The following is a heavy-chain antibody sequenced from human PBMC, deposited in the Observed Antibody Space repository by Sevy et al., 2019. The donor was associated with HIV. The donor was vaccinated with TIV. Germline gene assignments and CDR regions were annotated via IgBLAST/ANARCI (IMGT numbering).Heavy chain of an antibody. V-gene: IGHV3-21*01. CDR2: ISSSSSYI. CDR1: GFTFSSYS. CDR3: ARGGTYYYDSSGHCAYAH. D-gene: IGHD3-22*01. J-gene: IGHJ4*02. Sequence: GGSLRLSCAASGFTFSSYSMNWVRQAPGKGLEWVSSISSSSSYIYYADSVKGRFTISRDNAKNSLYLQMNSLRAEDTAVYYCARGGTYYYDSSGHCAYAHWGQGTLVTVSS.